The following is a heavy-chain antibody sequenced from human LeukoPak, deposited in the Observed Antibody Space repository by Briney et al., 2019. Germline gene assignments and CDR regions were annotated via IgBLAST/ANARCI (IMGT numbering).Heavy chain of an antibody. V-gene: IGHV1-2*02. CDR2: INPNSGGT. CDR3: ARDSPYCSGGSCYNRY. Sequence: ASVKVSCKASGYSFTSYYMHWVRQAPGQGLEWMGWINPNSGGTNYAQKFQGRVTMTRDTSISTAYVELSRLRSDDTAVYYCARDSPYCSGGSCYNRYWGQGTLVTVSS. D-gene: IGHD2-15*01. CDR1: GYSFTSYY. J-gene: IGHJ4*02.